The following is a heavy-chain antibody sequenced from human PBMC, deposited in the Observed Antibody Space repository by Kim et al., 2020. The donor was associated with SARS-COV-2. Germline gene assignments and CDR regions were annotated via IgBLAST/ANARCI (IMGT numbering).Heavy chain of an antibody. Sequence: ASVKVSCKASGYTFTGYYIQWLRQAPGQGLEWMGWINPNSGDTKYVEKFQGRVTMTRDTSITTAYMELSGLTSGDTAVYFCARAAYSTIWYVQAKRGTYWYFDLWGRGTLVTVSS. V-gene: IGHV1-2*02. CDR3: ARAAYSTIWYVQAKRGTYWYFDL. CDR1: GYTFTGYY. J-gene: IGHJ2*01. CDR2: INPNSGDT. D-gene: IGHD2-2*01.